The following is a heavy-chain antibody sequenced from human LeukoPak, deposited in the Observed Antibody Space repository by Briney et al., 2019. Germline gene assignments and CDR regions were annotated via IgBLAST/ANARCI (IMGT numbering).Heavy chain of an antibody. D-gene: IGHD5-12*01. V-gene: IGHV4-61*02. Sequence: LSLTRPLSAGSIISGSYYCTWLRQPGGKGLELIGRIYISGSTHYNPSLKSPVTISVDTSKNQHSLNLSSVTPADTAVYDCVRTRDSGDEGVVFDYWGQGTLVTVSS. CDR2: IYISGST. CDR3: VRTRDSGDEGVVFDY. J-gene: IGHJ4*02. CDR1: AGSIISGSYY.